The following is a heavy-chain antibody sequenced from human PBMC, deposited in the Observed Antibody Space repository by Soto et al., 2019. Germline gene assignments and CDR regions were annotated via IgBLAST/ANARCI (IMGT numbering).Heavy chain of an antibody. CDR1: GYTFTSYD. CDR2: MNPNSGNT. CDR3: ARGYYYGSGRPTPGGMDV. D-gene: IGHD3-10*01. Sequence: ASVKVSCKASGYTFTSYDINWVRQATGQGFEYLGWMNPNSGNTGYVKKFQGRVTMTRDTSMSTAYMELSSLRSEDTAVYYCARGYYYGSGRPTPGGMDVWGQGTTVTVSS. J-gene: IGHJ6*02. V-gene: IGHV1-8*01.